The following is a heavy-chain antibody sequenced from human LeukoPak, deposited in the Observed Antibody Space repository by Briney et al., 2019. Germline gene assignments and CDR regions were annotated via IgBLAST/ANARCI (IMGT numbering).Heavy chain of an antibody. D-gene: IGHD7-27*01. CDR2: ISGSGGST. V-gene: IGHV3-23*01. CDR1: GFTFSSYA. CDR3: ATDGEGLDQFDY. J-gene: IGHJ4*02. Sequence: PGGSLRLSCAASGFTFSSYAMSWVRQAPGKGLEWVSAISGSGGSTYYADSVKGRFTISRDNSKNTLYLQMNSLRAEDTAVYYCATDGEGLDQFDYWGQGTLVTVSS.